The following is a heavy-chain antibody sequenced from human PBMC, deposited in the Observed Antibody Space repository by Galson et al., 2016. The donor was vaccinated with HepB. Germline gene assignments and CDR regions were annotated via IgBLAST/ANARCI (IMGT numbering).Heavy chain of an antibody. CDR1: GFTLSGSA. V-gene: IGHV3-73*01. CDR2: IRSRLGDYTT. Sequence: SLRLSCAVSGFTLSGSALHWVRQASGKGLEWVGRIRSRLGDYTTTYAASVKGRFSISRDDSKNMAYLQMSSLQTDDSARYYCTIGFHAPWGQGTLVTGSS. D-gene: IGHD2-21*01. CDR3: TIGFHAP. J-gene: IGHJ5*02.